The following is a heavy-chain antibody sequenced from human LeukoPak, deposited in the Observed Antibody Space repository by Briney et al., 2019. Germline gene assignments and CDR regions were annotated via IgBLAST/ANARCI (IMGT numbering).Heavy chain of an antibody. Sequence: PSETLSLTCTVSGGSISSYYWSWIRQPPGKGLEWIGYIYTSGSTNYNPSLKSRVTISVDTSKNQFSLKLSSVTAADTAVYYRARLQQLEAFDIWGQGTMVTVSS. D-gene: IGHD6-6*01. CDR2: IYTSGST. CDR1: GGSISSYY. J-gene: IGHJ3*02. CDR3: ARLQQLEAFDI. V-gene: IGHV4-4*09.